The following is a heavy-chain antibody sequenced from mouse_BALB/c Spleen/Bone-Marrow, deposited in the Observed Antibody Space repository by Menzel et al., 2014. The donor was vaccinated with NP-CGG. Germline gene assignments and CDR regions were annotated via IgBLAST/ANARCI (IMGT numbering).Heavy chain of an antibody. Sequence: EVQLVESGGGLVQPGGSLKVSCAASGFDFXRGWMSWVRQAPGKGLEWIGEINPDSSTINYTPSLKDKFIISRDNAKNTLYLQMSKVRSEDTALYYCARQYGNYWFAYWGQGTLVTVSA. CDR3: ARQYGNYWFAY. V-gene: IGHV4-1*02. CDR1: GFDFXRGW. CDR2: INPDSSTI. J-gene: IGHJ3*01. D-gene: IGHD2-10*02.